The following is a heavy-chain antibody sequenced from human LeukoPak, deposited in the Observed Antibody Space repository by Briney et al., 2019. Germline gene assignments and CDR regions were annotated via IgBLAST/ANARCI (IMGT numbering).Heavy chain of an antibody. CDR1: GFTFSNYG. D-gene: IGHD3-9*01. Sequence: PGGSLRLSCAASGFTFSNYGMHWVRQAPGKGLEWVSGIWYDGSTYYTDSVKGRIIICRDNYKNTLYLQMNTLGAEDTAVYYCARDRTTILSSFDIWGQGTMVTVSS. J-gene: IGHJ3*02. V-gene: IGHV3-33*01. CDR2: IWYDGST. CDR3: ARDRTTILSSFDI.